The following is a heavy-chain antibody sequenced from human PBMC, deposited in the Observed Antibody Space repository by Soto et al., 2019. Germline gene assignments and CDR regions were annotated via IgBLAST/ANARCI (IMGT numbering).Heavy chain of an antibody. CDR1: GFNFNFYW. J-gene: IGHJ5*02. D-gene: IGHD5-12*01. Sequence: EALLVESGGGLVQPGGSLRLSCAASGFNFNFYWMHWVRQAPGKGLVWVSRISGDGTITNYADSVKGRFTISRDNAKNTLFLHMDSLRVEDTAVYYCVRDSPTNLEDTDTVASWFDPWGQGTQVTVSS. CDR3: VRDSPTNLEDTDTVASWFDP. CDR2: ISGDGTIT. V-gene: IGHV3-74*01.